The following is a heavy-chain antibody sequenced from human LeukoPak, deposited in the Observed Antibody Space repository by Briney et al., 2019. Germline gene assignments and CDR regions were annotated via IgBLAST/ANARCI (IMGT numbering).Heavy chain of an antibody. V-gene: IGHV3-23*01. D-gene: IGHD3-3*01. CDR1: GFTFSSYA. Sequence: PGGSLRLSCAASGFTFSSYAMSWVRQAPGKGLEWVSAISGSGGSTYYADSVKGRFTISRDNSKNTLYLQMNSLRAEDTAVYYCAKGPYYDFWSGYPNWFDPWGQGTLVTVSS. J-gene: IGHJ5*02. CDR2: ISGSGGST. CDR3: AKGPYYDFWSGYPNWFDP.